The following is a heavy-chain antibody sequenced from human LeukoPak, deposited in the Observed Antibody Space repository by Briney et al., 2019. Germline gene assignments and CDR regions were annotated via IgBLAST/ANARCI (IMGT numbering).Heavy chain of an antibody. D-gene: IGHD3-22*01. CDR3: ARLHDSSGYYPIDY. CDR2: INPNSGGT. J-gene: IGHJ4*02. V-gene: IGHV1-2*02. CDR1: GYTFTCYY. Sequence: GASVKVSCKASGYTFTCYYMHWVRQAPGQGLEWMGWINPNSGGTNYAQKFQGRVTMTRDTSISTAYMELSRLRSDDTAVYYCARLHDSSGYYPIDYWGQGTLVTVSS.